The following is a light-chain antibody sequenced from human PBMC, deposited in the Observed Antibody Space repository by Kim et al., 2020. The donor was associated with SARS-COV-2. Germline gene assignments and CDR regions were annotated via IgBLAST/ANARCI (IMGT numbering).Light chain of an antibody. CDR3: QTWATGIEV. CDR2: LRNDGSH. Sequence: SVKLTCTLSSGHSTYAVAWHQQQPEKGPRFLMKLRNDGSHTKGDGIPDRFSGSSSGAERYLTISSLQSEDEADYYCQTWATGIEVFGGGTQLTVL. J-gene: IGLJ3*02. CDR1: SGHSTYA. V-gene: IGLV4-69*01.